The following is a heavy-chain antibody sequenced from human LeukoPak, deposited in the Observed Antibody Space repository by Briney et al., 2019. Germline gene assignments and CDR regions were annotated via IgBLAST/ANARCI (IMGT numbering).Heavy chain of an antibody. V-gene: IGHV4-39*01. D-gene: IGHD2-15*01. J-gene: IGHJ4*02. CDR3: AIGGLRTSGFDY. Sequence: SETLSLTCTVSGGSISRSSYYWGWIRQPPGKGLEWIGSIYYSGSTYYNPSLKSRVTISVDTSKNQFSLKLSSVTAADTAVYYCAIGGLRTSGFDYWGQGTLVTVSS. CDR2: IYYSGST. CDR1: GGSISRSSYY.